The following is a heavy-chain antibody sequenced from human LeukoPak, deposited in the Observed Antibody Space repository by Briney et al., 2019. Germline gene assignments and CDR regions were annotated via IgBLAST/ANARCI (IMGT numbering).Heavy chain of an antibody. D-gene: IGHD2-15*01. Sequence: SETLSLTCTVSGGSISSSSYYWGWIRQPPGKGLEWIGSIYYDGSTYYNPSLKSRASISVDTSRNQFSLNLRSVTAADTALYLCSRRGHVVAPNWGQGTQVTVSS. CDR2: IYYDGST. CDR1: GGSISSSSYY. CDR3: SRRGHVVAPN. J-gene: IGHJ4*02. V-gene: IGHV4-39*01.